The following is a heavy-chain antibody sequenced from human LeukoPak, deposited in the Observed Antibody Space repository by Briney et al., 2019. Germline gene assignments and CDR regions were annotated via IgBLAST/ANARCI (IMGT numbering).Heavy chain of an antibody. CDR1: GYTFTSYG. CDR3: ARDGVWGSYRHVTDY. Sequence: ASVKVSCKASGYTFTSYGISWVRQAPGQGLEWMGWISAYNGNTNYAQKLQGRVTMATDTSTSTAYMELRSLRSDDTAVYYCARDGVWGSYRHVTDYWGQGTLVTVSS. D-gene: IGHD3-16*02. J-gene: IGHJ4*02. CDR2: ISAYNGNT. V-gene: IGHV1-18*01.